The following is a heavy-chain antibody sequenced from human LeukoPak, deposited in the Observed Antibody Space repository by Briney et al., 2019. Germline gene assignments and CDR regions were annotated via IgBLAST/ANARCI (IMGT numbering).Heavy chain of an antibody. D-gene: IGHD3-22*01. J-gene: IGHJ5*02. CDR2: IYYSGST. Sequence: SETLSLTCTVSGGSISSYYWSWIRQPPGKGLEWIGYIYYSGSTNYNPSLKGRVTISVDTSKNQFSLKLSSVTAADTAVYYCARAGTPITMIVVESNWFDPWGQGTLVTVSS. V-gene: IGHV4-59*01. CDR1: GGSISSYY. CDR3: ARAGTPITMIVVESNWFDP.